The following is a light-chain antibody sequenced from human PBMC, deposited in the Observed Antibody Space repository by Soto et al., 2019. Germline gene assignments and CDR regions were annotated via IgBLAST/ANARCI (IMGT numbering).Light chain of an antibody. CDR2: DSD. J-gene: IGLJ1*01. V-gene: IGLV1-51*01. CDR1: SSNIGNNY. Sequence: QSVLTQPPSVSAAPGQKVTISCSGGSSNIGNNYVSWYQHLPGTAPKLLIFDSDERPSGIPDRFSGSKSGTSATLGITGLRTGDEADYYCGTWDSSLSVYVFGTGTKVTVL. CDR3: GTWDSSLSVYV.